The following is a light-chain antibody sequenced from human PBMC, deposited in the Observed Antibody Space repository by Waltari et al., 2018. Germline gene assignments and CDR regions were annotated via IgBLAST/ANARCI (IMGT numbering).Light chain of an antibody. CDR1: LSIGPW. J-gene: IGKJ1*01. CDR2: RAS. CDR3: QQYNSYWT. V-gene: IGKV1-5*03. Sequence: DTQMNQSPSTLSASVGDTVTITCRASLSIGPWLAWYQQKPGKAPKLLIYRASILQGGVPSRFSGSGSVTDFTLTISGLQPDDFATYYCQQYNSYWTFGQGTKVE.